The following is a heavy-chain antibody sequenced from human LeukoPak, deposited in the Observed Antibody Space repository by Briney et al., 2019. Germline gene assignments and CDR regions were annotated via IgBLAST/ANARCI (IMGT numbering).Heavy chain of an antibody. Sequence: GASLRLSCAASGFTFSSYWMSWVRQAPGKGLEWVANIKQDGSEKYYVDSVKGRFTISRDNAKNSLYLQMNSLRAEDTAVYYCARDLWSSSSDYWGQGTLVTVSS. CDR2: IKQDGSEK. CDR3: ARDLWSSSSDY. CDR1: GFTFSSYW. J-gene: IGHJ4*02. D-gene: IGHD6-6*01. V-gene: IGHV3-7*01.